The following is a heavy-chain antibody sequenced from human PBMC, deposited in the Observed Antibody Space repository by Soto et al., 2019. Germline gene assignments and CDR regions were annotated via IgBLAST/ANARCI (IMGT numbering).Heavy chain of an antibody. Sequence: SETLSLTCTVSGGSVSSGSYYWSWIRQPPGKGLEWIGYIYYNGSTNYNPSLKSRVTILVDTSKNQFSMKLNSVTAADTDVYYCARKGPLIYYYYGLDVWGQGNTVT. CDR1: GGSVSSGSYY. CDR2: IYYNGST. V-gene: IGHV4-61*01. J-gene: IGHJ6*02. CDR3: ARKGPLIYYYYGLDV. D-gene: IGHD3-16*01.